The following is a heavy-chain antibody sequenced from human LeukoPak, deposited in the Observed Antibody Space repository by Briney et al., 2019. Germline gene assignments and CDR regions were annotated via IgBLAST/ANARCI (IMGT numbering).Heavy chain of an antibody. J-gene: IGHJ3*02. Sequence: PSETLSLTCAVYGGSLSDYYWSWIRQPPGKGLEWIGEINDSGSTNYNPSFKSRVTISVDTSKNQFSLKLSSVTAADTAVYYCARSYCSSTSCYLAFDIWGQGTMVTVSS. D-gene: IGHD2-2*01. V-gene: IGHV4-34*01. CDR2: INDSGST. CDR3: ARSYCSSTSCYLAFDI. CDR1: GGSLSDYY.